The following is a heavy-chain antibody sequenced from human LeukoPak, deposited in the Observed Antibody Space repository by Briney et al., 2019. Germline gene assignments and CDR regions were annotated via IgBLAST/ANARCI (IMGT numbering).Heavy chain of an antibody. J-gene: IGHJ4*02. CDR3: VREGLERRTNFDY. D-gene: IGHD1-1*01. CDR1: GFTFTSHV. V-gene: IGHV3-64D*06. Sequence: GGSLRLSCSASGFTFTSHVMHWVRQAPGKGLQYLSGISMNVQTTYYAGSVKGRFTISRDSSKNTVYLQMNSLTAEDTAVYYCVREGLERRTNFDYWDQGTLVSVSS. CDR2: ISMNVQTT.